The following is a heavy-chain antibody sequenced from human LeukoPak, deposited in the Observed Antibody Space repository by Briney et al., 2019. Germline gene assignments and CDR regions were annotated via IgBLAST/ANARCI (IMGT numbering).Heavy chain of an antibody. CDR1: GFTLSSYE. CDR3: ARGPYSSNWYVDY. V-gene: IGHV3-48*03. D-gene: IGHD6-13*01. CDR2: ISRTGNSI. J-gene: IGHJ4*02. Sequence: TGGSLRLSCAASGFTLSSYEMNWVRLAPGKGLEWISYISRTGNSIYYADSVKGRFTISRDSAKNSLYLQMNSLRAEDTAVYYCARGPYSSNWYVDYWGQGTLDTVAS.